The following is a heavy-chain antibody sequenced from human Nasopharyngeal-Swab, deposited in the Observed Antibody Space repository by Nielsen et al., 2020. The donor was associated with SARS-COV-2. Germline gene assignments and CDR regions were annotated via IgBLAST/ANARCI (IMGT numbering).Heavy chain of an antibody. CDR3: VRAPYSGSYYYYYGMDV. CDR2: IIPILGIA. CDR1: GGTFSSYA. Sequence: SVKVSCKASGGTFSSYAISWVRQAPGQGLEWMGRIIPILGIANYAQKFQGRVTITADKSTSTAYMELSSLRSEDTAVYYCVRAPYSGSYYYYYGMDVWGQGTTVTVSS. D-gene: IGHD1-26*01. J-gene: IGHJ6*02. V-gene: IGHV1-69*04.